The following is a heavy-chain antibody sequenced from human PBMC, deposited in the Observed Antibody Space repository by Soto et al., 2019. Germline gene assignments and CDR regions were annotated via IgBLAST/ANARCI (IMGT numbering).Heavy chain of an antibody. CDR2: IKQDGSEK. Sequence: EVQLVESGGGLVQPGGSLRLSCAASGFTFSSYWMSWVRQAPGNGLEWVANIKQDGSEKYYVDSVKGRFTISSDNAKNSLYLQMNSLRAEDTAVYYCARDVLWGFGEFIGYYFDYWGQGTLVTVSS. CDR3: ARDVLWGFGEFIGYYFDY. J-gene: IGHJ4*02. V-gene: IGHV3-7*01. D-gene: IGHD3-10*01. CDR1: GFTFSSYW.